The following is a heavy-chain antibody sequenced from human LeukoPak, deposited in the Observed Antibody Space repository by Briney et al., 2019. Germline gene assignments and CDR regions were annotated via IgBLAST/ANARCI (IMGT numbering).Heavy chain of an antibody. D-gene: IGHD3-22*01. J-gene: IGHJ2*01. CDR3: ARQDSSGYYYWYFDR. CDR2: IYTSGST. V-gene: IGHV4-4*07. Sequence: SETLSLTCTVSGGSISSYYWSWIRQPAGKGLEWIGRIYTSGSTNYNPSLKSRVTMSLDTSKNQFSLKLSSVTAADTAVYYCARQDSSGYYYWYFDRWGRGTLVTVSS. CDR1: GGSISSYY.